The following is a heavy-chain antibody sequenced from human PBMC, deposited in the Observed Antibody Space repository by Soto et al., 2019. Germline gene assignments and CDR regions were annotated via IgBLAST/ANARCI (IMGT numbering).Heavy chain of an antibody. V-gene: IGHV1-3*01. CDR1: GYTFTDYA. CDR3: ARGRWSTRNANYYLDD. CDR2: INAGNGNT. Sequence: QVHLVQSGAEVKKPGASVKLPCKASGYTFTDYAMNWVRQAPGQRPEWMGWINAGNGNTKYSQKFQGRVTITRDTSASTAYMELSSLRSEDTALYYCARGRWSTRNANYYLDDWGQGTLVTVSS. D-gene: IGHD2-15*01. J-gene: IGHJ4*02.